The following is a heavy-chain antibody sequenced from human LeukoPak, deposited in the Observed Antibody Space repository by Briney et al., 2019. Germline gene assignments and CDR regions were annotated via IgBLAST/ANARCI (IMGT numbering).Heavy chain of an antibody. D-gene: IGHD2-2*01. CDR3: AKLAGCSSTSCYSVDY. J-gene: IGHJ4*02. CDR1: GGSFSGYY. CDR2: INHSGST. Sequence: ADTLSLTCAVYGGSFSGYYWSWIRQPPGKGLEWIGEINHSGSTNYNPSLKSRVTISVDTSKNQFSLKLSPVTAADTAVYYCAKLAGCSSTSCYSVDYWGQGTLVTVSS. V-gene: IGHV4-34*01.